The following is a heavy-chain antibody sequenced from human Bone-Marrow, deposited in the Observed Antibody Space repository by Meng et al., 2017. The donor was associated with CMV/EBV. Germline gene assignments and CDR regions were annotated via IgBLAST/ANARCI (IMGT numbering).Heavy chain of an antibody. Sequence: GSLRLSCIVSGGSISNNTYYWGWILQPPGKGLEWIGTISYTATTYYIPSLKSRLTISLDTSKYQFSPRLNSLTAADTAVYYCARGGWHSSSWYFDCWGQGTLVTVSS. D-gene: IGHD6-13*01. CDR2: ISYTATT. CDR3: ARGGWHSSSWYFDC. CDR1: GGSISNNTYY. J-gene: IGHJ4*02. V-gene: IGHV4-39*07.